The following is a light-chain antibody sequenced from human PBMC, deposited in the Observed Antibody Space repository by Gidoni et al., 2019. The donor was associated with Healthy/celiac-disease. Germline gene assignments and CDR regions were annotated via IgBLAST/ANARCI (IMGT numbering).Light chain of an antibody. V-gene: IGKV1-5*01. CDR3: QQYNSYWT. CDR2: DAS. J-gene: IGKJ1*01. CDR1: QSISSW. Sequence: DSQMTQSPSTLSASVGDRVTITSRASQSISSWLAWYQQKPGKAPKLLIYDASSLESGVPSRFSGSGSGTEFTLTIISLQPDDFATYYCQQYNSYWTFGQGTKVEIK.